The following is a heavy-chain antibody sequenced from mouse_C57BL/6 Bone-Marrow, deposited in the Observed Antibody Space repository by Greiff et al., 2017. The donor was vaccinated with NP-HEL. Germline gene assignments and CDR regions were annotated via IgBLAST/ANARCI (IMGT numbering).Heavy chain of an antibody. J-gene: IGHJ2*01. CDR1: GFTFSSYT. CDR2: ISGGGGNT. V-gene: IGHV5-9*01. CDR3: ARHELGPLDD. Sequence: EVKLVESGGGLVKPGGSLKLSCAASGFTFSSYTMSWVRQTPEKRLEWVATISGGGGNTYYPDSVKGRFTISRDNAKNTLYLQMSSLRSEDTALYYCARHELGPLDDWGQGTTLTVSS. D-gene: IGHD3-1*01.